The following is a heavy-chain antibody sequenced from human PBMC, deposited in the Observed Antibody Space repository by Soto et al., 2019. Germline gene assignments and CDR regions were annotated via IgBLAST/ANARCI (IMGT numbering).Heavy chain of an antibody. D-gene: IGHD3-10*01. Sequence: GESLKISCKGSGYSFTSYWIGWVRQMPGKGLEWMGIIYPGDSDTRYSPSFQGQVTISADKSISTAYLQWSSLKASDTAMYYCARHEIFDIFEGSGSHINYWRRGNLVIVSS. CDR2: IYPGDSDT. V-gene: IGHV5-51*01. CDR3: ARHEIFDIFEGSGSHINY. CDR1: GYSFTSYW. J-gene: IGHJ4*02.